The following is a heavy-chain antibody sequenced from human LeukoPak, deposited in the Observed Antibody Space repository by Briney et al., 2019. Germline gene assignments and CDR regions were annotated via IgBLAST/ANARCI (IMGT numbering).Heavy chain of an antibody. J-gene: IGHJ4*02. CDR1: GGSISSYY. D-gene: IGHD6-13*01. Sequence: SETLSLTCTVSGGSISSYYWSWIRQPPGKGLEWIGYIYYSGSTNYNPSLKSRVTISVDTSKNQFSLKLTSVTAADTAVYYCARDLILAGNVDYWGQGTLVTVSS. V-gene: IGHV4-59*12. CDR2: IYYSGST. CDR3: ARDLILAGNVDY.